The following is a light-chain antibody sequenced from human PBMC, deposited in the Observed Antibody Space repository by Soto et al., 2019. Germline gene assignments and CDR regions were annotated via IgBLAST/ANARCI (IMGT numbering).Light chain of an antibody. CDR2: LNSDGSH. Sequence: QPVLTQSPSASASLGASVKLTCTLSSGHSSYAIAWHQQQPEKGPRYLMNLNSDGSHSKGDGIPDRFSGSSSGAERYLTIXSLXXXDEXXYYCQTWGTGIQVFGGGTKVTVL. CDR1: SGHSSYA. CDR3: QTWGTGIQV. J-gene: IGLJ2*01. V-gene: IGLV4-69*01.